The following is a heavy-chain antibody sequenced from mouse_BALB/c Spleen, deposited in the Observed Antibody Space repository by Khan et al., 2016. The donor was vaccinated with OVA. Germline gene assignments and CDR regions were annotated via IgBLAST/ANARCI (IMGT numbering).Heavy chain of an antibody. CDR2: INSDGDYT. V-gene: IGHV5-9-3*01. Sequence: EVELVESGGGLVKPGGSLKLSCAASGFTFSTYAMSWVRQTPEKRLEWVATINSDGDYTYYPDSVTGRFTISRDNAKNTLYLQMSSLRSEDTAMYSGAKYPYGNFTYWGQGTLVTVSA. CDR3: AKYPYGNFTY. J-gene: IGHJ3*01. D-gene: IGHD2-1*01. CDR1: GFTFSTYA.